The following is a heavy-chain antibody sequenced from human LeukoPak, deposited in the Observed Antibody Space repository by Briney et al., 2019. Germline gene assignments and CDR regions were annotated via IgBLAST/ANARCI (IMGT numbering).Heavy chain of an antibody. D-gene: IGHD3-22*01. CDR3: ARDQKINYYDSSGPFDY. V-gene: IGHV1-24*01. J-gene: IGHJ4*02. Sequence: ASVKVSCKVSGYTLTELSMHWVRQAPGKGLEWMGGFDPEDGETIYAQKFQGRVTMTEDTSTDTAYMELSSLRSEDTAVYYCARDQKINYYDSSGPFDYWGQGTLVTVSS. CDR1: GYTLTELS. CDR2: FDPEDGET.